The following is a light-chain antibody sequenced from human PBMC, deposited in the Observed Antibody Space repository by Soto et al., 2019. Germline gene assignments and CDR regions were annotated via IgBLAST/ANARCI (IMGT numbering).Light chain of an antibody. CDR3: QQSFRTPRAYT. J-gene: IGKJ2*01. CDR2: AAS. CDR1: QGIRND. Sequence: AIQMTQSPSSLSASVGDRVTITCRASQGIRNDLGWYQQKPGKAPKLLIYAASSLQSGVPSRFSGSGSGTDFTLTISSLQPEDFATYYCQQSFRTPRAYTFGQGTNLEI. V-gene: IGKV1-6*01.